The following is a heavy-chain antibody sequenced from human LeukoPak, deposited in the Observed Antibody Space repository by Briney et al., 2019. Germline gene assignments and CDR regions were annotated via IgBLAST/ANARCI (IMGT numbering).Heavy chain of an antibody. V-gene: IGHV1-18*01. Sequence: ASVKVSRKASGYTFTSYGISWVRQAPGQGLEWMGWISAYNGNTNYAQKLQGRVTMTTDTSTSTAYMELRSLRSDDTAVYYCARDRGSSFGGGLNWFDPWGQGTLVTVSS. J-gene: IGHJ5*02. CDR2: ISAYNGNT. D-gene: IGHD6-6*01. CDR3: ARDRGSSFGGGLNWFDP. CDR1: GYTFTSYG.